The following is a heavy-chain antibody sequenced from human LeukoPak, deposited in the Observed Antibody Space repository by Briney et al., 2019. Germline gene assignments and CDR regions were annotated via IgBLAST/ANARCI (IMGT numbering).Heavy chain of an antibody. Sequence: ASVKVSXKASGYTFTSYGISWVRQAPGQGLEWMGWISAYNGNTNYAQKLQGRVTMTTDTSTSTAYMELRSLRSDDTAVYYCARRHSSGWFPTDYYYYYMDVWGKGTTVTVSS. CDR3: ARRHSSGWFPTDYYYYYMDV. J-gene: IGHJ6*03. V-gene: IGHV1-18*01. D-gene: IGHD6-19*01. CDR2: ISAYNGNT. CDR1: GYTFTSYG.